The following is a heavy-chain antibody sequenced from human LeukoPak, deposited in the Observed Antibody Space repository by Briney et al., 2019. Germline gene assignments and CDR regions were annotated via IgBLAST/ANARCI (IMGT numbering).Heavy chain of an antibody. D-gene: IGHD4-17*01. V-gene: IGHV3-23*01. CDR3: AKGFQTYGELSFDV. CDR1: GFTFSNYA. CDR2: VSGSASNT. Sequence: GGSLRLSCAASGFTFSNYAMSWVRQAPGKGLEWVSTVSGSASNTYYADSVKGRFNISRDNSKTTLYLQMNSLRADDTAVYYCAKGFQTYGELSFDVWGQGTLVAVSS. J-gene: IGHJ4*02.